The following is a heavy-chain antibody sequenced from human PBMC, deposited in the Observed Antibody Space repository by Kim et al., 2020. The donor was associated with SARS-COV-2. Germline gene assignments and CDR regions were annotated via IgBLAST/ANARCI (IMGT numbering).Heavy chain of an antibody. D-gene: IGHD6-6*01. V-gene: IGHV3-23*01. CDR1: GFTFSSYA. J-gene: IGHJ5*02. CDR3: AKDLLSIAAPYNWFDP. CDR2: ISGSGGST. Sequence: GGSLRLSCAASGFTFSSYAMSWVRQATGKGLEWVSAISGSGGSTYYADSVKGRFTISRDNSKNTLYLQMNSLRAEDTAVYYCAKDLLSIAAPYNWFDPWGQGTLVTVSS.